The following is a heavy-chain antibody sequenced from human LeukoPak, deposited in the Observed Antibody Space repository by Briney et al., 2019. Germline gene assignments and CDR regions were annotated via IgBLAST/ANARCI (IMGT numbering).Heavy chain of an antibody. J-gene: IGHJ4*02. D-gene: IGHD3-22*01. V-gene: IGHV1-18*01. CDR3: ATEDSSITMMKTARLDY. Sequence: ASVKVSCKASGGTFNSYAISWVRQAPGQGLEWMGWISAYNGNTNYAQKLQGRVTMTTDTSTSTAYMELRSLRSEDTAVYYCATEDSSITMMKTARLDYWGQGTLVTVSS. CDR1: GGTFNSYA. CDR2: ISAYNGNT.